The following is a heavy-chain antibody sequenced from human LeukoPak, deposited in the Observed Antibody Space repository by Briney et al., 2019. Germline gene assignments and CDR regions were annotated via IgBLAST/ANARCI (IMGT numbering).Heavy chain of an antibody. D-gene: IGHD5-18*01. Sequence: SQTLSLTCTVSGGSISSGGYYWSWIRQHPGKGLEWIGYIYYSGSTYYNPSLKSRVTISVDTSKNQFSLKLSSVTAADTAVYYCARAAMVEYYYGMDVWGQGTTVTVSS. CDR3: ARAAMVEYYYGMDV. J-gene: IGHJ6*02. CDR1: GGSISSGGYY. CDR2: IYYSGST. V-gene: IGHV4-31*03.